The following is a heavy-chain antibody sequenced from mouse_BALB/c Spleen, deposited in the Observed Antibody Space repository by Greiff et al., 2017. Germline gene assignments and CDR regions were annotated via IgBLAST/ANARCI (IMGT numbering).Heavy chain of an antibody. CDR2: INPSNGRT. V-gene: IGHV1S81*02. CDR3: ANWDFDY. J-gene: IGHJ2*01. CDR1: GYTFTSYW. Sequence: QVQLQQPGAELVKPGASAKLSCKASGYTFTSYWMHWVKQRPGQGLEWIGEINPSNGRTNYNEKFKSKATLTVDKSSSTAYMQLSSLTSEDSAVYYCANWDFDYWGQGTTLTVSS. D-gene: IGHD4-1*01.